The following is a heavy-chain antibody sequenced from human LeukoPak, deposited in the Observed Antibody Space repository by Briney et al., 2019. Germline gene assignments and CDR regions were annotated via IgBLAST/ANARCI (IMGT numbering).Heavy chain of an antibody. CDR3: ARGTTAVAFLDY. CDR2: MNPNSGNT. V-gene: IGHV1-8*01. J-gene: IGHJ4*02. D-gene: IGHD6-19*01. CDR1: GYTFTSYD. Sequence: ASVKVSCKASGYTFTSYDINWVRQATGQGLEWMGWMNPNSGNTGYAQKFQGRVAMTRNTSISTAYMELSSLRSEDTAVYYCARGTTAVAFLDYWGQGTLVTVSS.